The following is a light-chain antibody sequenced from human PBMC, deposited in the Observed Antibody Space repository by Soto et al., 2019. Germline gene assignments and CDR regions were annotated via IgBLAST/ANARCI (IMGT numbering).Light chain of an antibody. V-gene: IGKV1-39*01. J-gene: IGKJ1*01. CDR2: GGS. CDR3: QQSFTTWT. Sequence: DIQMTQSPSSLAASVGERVTITCRASQNIHSFLNWYQQKPGKAPQVLIYGGSALQSGVPSRFSGSGSGTDFTLTISNLQPEDFATYFCQQSFTTWTFGQGTKVEVK. CDR1: QNIHSF.